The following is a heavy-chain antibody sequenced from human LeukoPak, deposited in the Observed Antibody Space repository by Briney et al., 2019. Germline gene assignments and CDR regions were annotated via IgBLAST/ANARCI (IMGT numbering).Heavy chain of an antibody. D-gene: IGHD6-19*01. CDR1: GFIFYNYA. CDR3: AKRGVQQWLVDWYFDY. CDR2: ISGSGGST. Sequence: GGSLSLSCAASGFIFYNYAMSWVRQAPGKGLEWVSGISGSGGSTYYAESVKGRFTISRDDSTLYLQMNSLRAEDTAVYYCAKRGVQQWLVDWYFDYWGQGTLVTVSS. V-gene: IGHV3-23*01. J-gene: IGHJ4*02.